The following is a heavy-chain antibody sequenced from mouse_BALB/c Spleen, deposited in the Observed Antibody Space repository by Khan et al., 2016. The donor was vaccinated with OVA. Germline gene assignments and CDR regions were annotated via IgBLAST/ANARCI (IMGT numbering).Heavy chain of an antibody. J-gene: IGHJ3*01. CDR3: ARSGNYEYDRFAY. CDR2: IYPYNGGT. Sequence: VQLQQPGPELVKPGASVKISCKASGYTFTDYNMHWVKQSHGKSLEWIGYIYPYNGGTGYNQKFKSKATLTVDNSSSTAYMELRSLTSEDSAVYYCARSGNYEYDRFAYWGQGTLVTVSA. CDR1: GYTFTDYN. D-gene: IGHD2-4*01. V-gene: IGHV1S29*02.